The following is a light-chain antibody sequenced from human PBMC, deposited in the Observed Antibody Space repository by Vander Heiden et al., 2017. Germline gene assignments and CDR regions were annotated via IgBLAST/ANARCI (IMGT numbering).Light chain of an antibody. Sequence: EVVMTQSPDTLSVSPGETATLSCRASQSISRDLAWYQQKPGQPPKLLIYDTSDRAAGLPARFSSSGSGTEFTLTISSLQSEDFAVYSCQQYNYWPPSFGGGTKVEIK. J-gene: IGKJ4*01. CDR1: QSISRD. CDR2: DTS. CDR3: QQYNYWPPS. V-gene: IGKV3-15*01.